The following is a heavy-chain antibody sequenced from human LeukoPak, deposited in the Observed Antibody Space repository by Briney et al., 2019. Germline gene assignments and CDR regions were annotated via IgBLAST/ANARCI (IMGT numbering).Heavy chain of an antibody. V-gene: IGHV4-39*07. J-gene: IGHJ4*02. CDR2: FSCSGST. Sequence: SETPSLTCSVSGGSISSCTYSWGWIRQPPGKGLEWIGSFSCSGSTYYNPSLKSRVTISVDTSKSQFSLYMDSVTAADTAVYYCARDWNRYAYWGQGTLVTVSS. CDR3: ARDWNRYAY. CDR1: GGSISSCTYS. D-gene: IGHD1-1*01.